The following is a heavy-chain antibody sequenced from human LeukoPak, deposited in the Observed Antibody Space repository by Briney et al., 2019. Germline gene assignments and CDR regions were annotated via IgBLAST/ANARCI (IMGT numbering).Heavy chain of an antibody. CDR1: GFNFRDYA. D-gene: IGHD3-3*01. V-gene: IGHV3-49*03. Sequence: GGSLRLSCTTSGFNFRDYAMSWFRQAPGKGLEWVGFIRGKVYGETSEYAASVKGRFTISRDDSNSIAYLQMHSLKTEDTAVYYCVAGNVLEWLLSIDYWGQGTLVTVSS. CDR3: VAGNVLEWLLSIDY. J-gene: IGHJ4*02. CDR2: IRGKVYGETS.